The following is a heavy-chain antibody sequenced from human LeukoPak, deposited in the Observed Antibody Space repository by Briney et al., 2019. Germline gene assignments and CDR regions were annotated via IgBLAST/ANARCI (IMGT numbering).Heavy chain of an antibody. CDR1: GYTFTGYY. CDR2: INPNSGGT. J-gene: IGHJ6*03. Sequence: ASVKVSCKASGYTFTGYYIHWVRQAPGQGLEWMGWINPNSGGTNYAQKFQGRVTMTRDTSISTAYMELSRLRSDDTAVYYCARGGSTKTRRDYYYYYYMDVWGKGTTVTVSS. CDR3: ARGGSTKTRRDYYYYYYMDV. D-gene: IGHD1-26*01. V-gene: IGHV1-2*02.